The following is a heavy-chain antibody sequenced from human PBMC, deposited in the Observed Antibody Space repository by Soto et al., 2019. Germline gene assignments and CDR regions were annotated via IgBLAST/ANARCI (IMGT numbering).Heavy chain of an antibody. CDR2: ISSSGSTI. D-gene: IGHD6-19*01. J-gene: IGHJ4*02. V-gene: IGHV3-11*01. CDR3: AREAAGRYSSGWYGSMVVGAPLDY. CDR1: GFTFSDYY. Sequence: QVQLEESGGGLVKPGGSLRLSCAASGFTFSDYYMSWIRQAPGKGLEWVSYISSSGSTIYYADSVKGRFTISRDNAKNSLYLQMNSLRAEDTAVYYCAREAAGRYSSGWYGSMVVGAPLDYWGQGTLVTVSS.